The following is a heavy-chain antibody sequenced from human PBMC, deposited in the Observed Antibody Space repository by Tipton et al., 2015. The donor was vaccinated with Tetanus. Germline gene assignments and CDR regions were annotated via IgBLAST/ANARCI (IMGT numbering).Heavy chain of an antibody. CDR1: GGSIRGGTFY. CDR2: IYESGDT. V-gene: IGHV4-39*01. CDR3: ARHQIGSFTPFDY. Sequence: TLSLTCTVSGGSIRGGTFYWGWIRQPPGKGLEWIGSIYESGDTYYIPSLKSRVTISVDTSKNQFSLNLNSMAAAGTGVYYCARHQIGSFTPFDYWGQGNLVPVSS. D-gene: IGHD3-10*01. J-gene: IGHJ4*02.